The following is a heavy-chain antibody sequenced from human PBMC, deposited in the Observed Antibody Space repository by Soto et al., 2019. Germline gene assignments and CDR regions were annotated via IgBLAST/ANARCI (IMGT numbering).Heavy chain of an antibody. V-gene: IGHV4-30-4*01. CDR2: IYYSGST. J-gene: IGHJ5*02. D-gene: IGHD6-13*01. CDR3: ARRRAAGPGWFDP. Sequence: SETLSLTCTVSGGSISSGDYYWSWIRQPPGKGLEWIGYIYYSGSTYYNPSLKSRVTISVDTSKNQFSLKLSSVTAADTAVYYCARRRAAGPGWFDPWGQGTLVTVSS. CDR1: GGSISSGDYY.